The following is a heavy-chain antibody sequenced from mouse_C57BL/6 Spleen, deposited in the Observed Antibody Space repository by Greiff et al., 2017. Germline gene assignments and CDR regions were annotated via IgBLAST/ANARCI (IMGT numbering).Heavy chain of an antibody. CDR2: INPNNGGT. Sequence: VQLQQSGPELVKPGASVKISCKASGYTFTDYYMNWVKQSHGKSLEWIGDINPNNGGTSYNQKFKGKATLTVDKSSSTAYMELRSLTSEDSAVYYCARDYGSSYCYWGQGTTLTVSS. J-gene: IGHJ2*01. CDR3: ARDYGSSYCY. CDR1: GYTFTDYY. V-gene: IGHV1-26*01. D-gene: IGHD1-1*01.